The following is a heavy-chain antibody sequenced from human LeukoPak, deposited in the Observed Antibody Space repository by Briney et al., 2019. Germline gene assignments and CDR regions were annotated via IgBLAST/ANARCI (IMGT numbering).Heavy chain of an antibody. Sequence: ASVKVSCKASGGTFSSYAISWVRQAPGQGLEWMGGIIPIFGTANYAQKFQGRVTITADESTSTAYMELSSLRSEDTAVYYCARGPYYYDSSGYSNWFDPWGQGTLVTVSS. D-gene: IGHD3-22*01. V-gene: IGHV1-69*13. CDR1: GGTFSSYA. CDR2: IIPIFGTA. J-gene: IGHJ5*02. CDR3: ARGPYYYDSSGYSNWFDP.